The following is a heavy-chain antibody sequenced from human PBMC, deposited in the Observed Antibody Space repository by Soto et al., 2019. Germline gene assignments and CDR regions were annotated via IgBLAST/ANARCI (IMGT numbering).Heavy chain of an antibody. CDR3: ATTPRSATLYSHWYFDL. D-gene: IGHD5-12*01. CDR1: GGSVSSGSYY. J-gene: IGHJ2*01. Sequence: QVQLQESGPGLVKPSETLSLTCTVSGGSVSSGSYYWSWIRQPPGKGLEWIGYIYYSGSTNYNPSLKSRVTISVDTSKNQFSLKLSSVTAADTAVYYCATTPRSATLYSHWYFDLWGRGTLVTVSS. CDR2: IYYSGST. V-gene: IGHV4-61*01.